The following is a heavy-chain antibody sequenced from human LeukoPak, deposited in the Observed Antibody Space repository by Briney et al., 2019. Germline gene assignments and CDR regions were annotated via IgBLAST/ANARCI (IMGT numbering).Heavy chain of an antibody. CDR1: GGTFSSYT. CDR2: IIPILGIA. J-gene: IGHJ6*02. Sequence: GASVKVSCKASGGTFSSYTISWVRQAPGQGLEWMGRIIPILGIANYAQKFQGRVTITADKSTSTAYMELSSLRSEDTAVYYCASSRGYYDSSGYYQYYYYGMDVWGQGTTVTVSS. D-gene: IGHD3-22*01. CDR3: ASSRGYYDSSGYYQYYYYGMDV. V-gene: IGHV1-69*02.